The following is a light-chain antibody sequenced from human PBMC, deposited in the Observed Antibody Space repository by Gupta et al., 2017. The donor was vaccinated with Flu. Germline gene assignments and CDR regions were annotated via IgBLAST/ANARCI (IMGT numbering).Light chain of an antibody. CDR3: QSTDSSVSWV. J-gene: IGLJ3*02. CDR2: KDN. V-gene: IGLV3-25*03. Sequence: PGKTARITCSGDALTKQYAYWYQQKPGQAPVLVIYKDNERPSGIPERFSGSSSGTKVTLTISGVRAEDEADYYCQSTDSSVSWVFGGGTRLTAL. CDR1: ALTKQY.